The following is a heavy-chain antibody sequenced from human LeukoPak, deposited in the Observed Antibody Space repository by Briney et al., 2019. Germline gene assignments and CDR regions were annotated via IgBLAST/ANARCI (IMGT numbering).Heavy chain of an antibody. V-gene: IGHV3-15*01. D-gene: IGHD1-7*01. CDR3: TTGNYPGSFDY. CDR2: IKSKTDGGTT. CDR1: GFTFSNAW. J-gene: IGHJ4*02. Sequence: PGGSLRLSCAASGFTFSNAWMSWVRQAPGKGLEWVGRIKSKTDGGTTDYPAPVKGRFTISRDDSKNTLYLQMNSLKTEDTAVYYCTTGNYPGSFDYWGQGTLVTVSS.